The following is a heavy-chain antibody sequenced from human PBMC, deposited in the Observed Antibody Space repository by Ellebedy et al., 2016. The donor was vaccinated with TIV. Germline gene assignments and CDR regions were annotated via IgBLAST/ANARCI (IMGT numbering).Heavy chain of an antibody. CDR3: ARRIYSSGWELAFDI. V-gene: IGHV3-11*01. CDR2: ISSSGSTI. Sequence: GGSLRLSXAASGFTFSDYYMSWIRQAPGKGLEWVSYISSSGSTIYYADSVKGRFTISRDNAKNSLYLQMNSLRAEDTAVYYCARRIYSSGWELAFDIWGQGTMVTVSS. J-gene: IGHJ3*02. CDR1: GFTFSDYY. D-gene: IGHD6-19*01.